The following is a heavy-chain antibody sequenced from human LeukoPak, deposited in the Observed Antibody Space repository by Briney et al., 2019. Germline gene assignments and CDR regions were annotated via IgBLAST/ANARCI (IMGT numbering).Heavy chain of an antibody. CDR3: AREGDGYCSSTSCQYYYYYMDV. D-gene: IGHD2-2*03. J-gene: IGHJ6*03. Sequence: GASVKVSCKASGYTFTSYGISWVRQAPGQGLEWMGWISAYNGNTNYAQKLQGRVTMTTDTSTSTAYMELRSLRSEDTAVYYCAREGDGYCSSTSCQYYYYYMDVWGKGTTVTVSS. CDR1: GYTFTSYG. V-gene: IGHV1-18*01. CDR2: ISAYNGNT.